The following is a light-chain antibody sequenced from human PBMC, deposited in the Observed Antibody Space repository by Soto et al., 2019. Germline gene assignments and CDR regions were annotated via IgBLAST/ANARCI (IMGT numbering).Light chain of an antibody. CDR2: DAS. J-gene: IGKJ4*01. V-gene: IGKV3-11*01. CDR3: QQRSNLLT. Sequence: EIVLTQSPATLSLSPGERATLSCRASQSVSMYLDWYQQKSGQAPRLLIYDASKRATGIPARFSGSGSGTDCPLTISNLEPEDFAVYYCQQRSNLLTFGGGTKVEIK. CDR1: QSVSMY.